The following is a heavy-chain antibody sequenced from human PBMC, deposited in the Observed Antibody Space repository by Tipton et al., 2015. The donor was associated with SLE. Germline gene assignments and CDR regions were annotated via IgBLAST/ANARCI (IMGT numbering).Heavy chain of an antibody. V-gene: IGHV3-53*05. Sequence: GSLRLSCAASGFTVSYNYMSWVRQAPGKGLEWVSVIYGGGETLYADSVKGRFTISRDNSKNTLYLQMNILRAEDTAVYYCASLGAPGYGDPNEYYYYPMDVWGQGTTVTVSS. CDR1: GFTVSYNY. D-gene: IGHD4-17*01. J-gene: IGHJ6*02. CDR2: IYGGGET. CDR3: ASLGAPGYGDPNEYYYYPMDV.